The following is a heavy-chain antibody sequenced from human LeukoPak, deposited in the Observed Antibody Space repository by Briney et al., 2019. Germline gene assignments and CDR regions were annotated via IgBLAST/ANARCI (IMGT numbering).Heavy chain of an antibody. CDR1: GYTFTGYY. V-gene: IGHV1-2*02. D-gene: IGHD7-27*01. CDR3: ATGDPGGYYYYGMDV. Sequence: ASVKVSCKASGYTFTGYYMHWVRQAPGQGLEWMGWINPNSGGTNYAQKFQGRVTMTRDTSISTAYMELSRLRSDDTAVYYCATGDPGGYYYYGMDVWGQGTTVTVSS. J-gene: IGHJ6*02. CDR2: INPNSGGT.